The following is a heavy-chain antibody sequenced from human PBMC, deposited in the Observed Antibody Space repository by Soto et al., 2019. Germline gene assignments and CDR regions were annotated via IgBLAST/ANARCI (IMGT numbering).Heavy chain of an antibody. D-gene: IGHD1-26*01. V-gene: IGHV5-10-1*03. CDR2: IDPSDSYT. CDR3: ARRDYTGNPFFDY. J-gene: IGHJ4*02. CDR1: GYSFTSYW. Sequence: EVQLVQSGAEVKKPGESLRISCKGSGYSFTSYWISWVRQMPGKGLEWVGEIDPSDSYTDYSPSFHGHATTSADKSITTAYLQWSSLKTSDTAIYYCARRDYTGNPFFDYWGQGALVTVSS.